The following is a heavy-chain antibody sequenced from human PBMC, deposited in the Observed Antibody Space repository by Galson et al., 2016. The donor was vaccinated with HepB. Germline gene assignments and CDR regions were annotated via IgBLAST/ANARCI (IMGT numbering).Heavy chain of an antibody. V-gene: IGHV3-9*01. CDR3: AKGSGWGGINYYGMDV. CDR1: GFTFDDYT. Sequence: SLRLSCAASGFTFDDYTIHWVRQAPGKGLEWVSSINWNSVNIGYADSVKGRFTTSRDNAKNSLYLQMNSLRAEDTALYYCAKGSGWGGINYYGMDVWGQGTTVTVSS. CDR2: INWNSVNI. J-gene: IGHJ6*02. D-gene: IGHD2-15*01.